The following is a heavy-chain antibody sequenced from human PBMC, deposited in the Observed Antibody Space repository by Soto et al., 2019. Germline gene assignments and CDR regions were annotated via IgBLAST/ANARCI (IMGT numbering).Heavy chain of an antibody. CDR3: ARDSGERSSWYSHYYSYGMDV. J-gene: IGHJ6*02. D-gene: IGHD6-13*01. CDR1: GYTFTSYY. V-gene: IGHV1-46*01. CDR2: INPSGGST. Sequence: ASVKVSCKASGYTFTSYYMHWVRQAPGQGLEWMGIINPSGGSTSYAQKFQGRVTMTRDTSTSTVYMELSSLRSEDTAVYYCARDSGERSSWYSHYYSYGMDVWGQGTTVTVSS.